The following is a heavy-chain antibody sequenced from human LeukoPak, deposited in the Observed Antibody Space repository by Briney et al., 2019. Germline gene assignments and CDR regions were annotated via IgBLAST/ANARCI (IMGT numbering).Heavy chain of an antibody. V-gene: IGHV4-34*01. CDR1: GGSFSGYY. CDR2: INHSGST. CDR3: AREQDYYYYMDV. J-gene: IGHJ6*03. Sequence: SETLSLTCAVYGGSFSGYYWSWIRQPPGKGLEWIGEINHSGSTNYNPSVKSRVTISVDTSKNQFSLKLGSVTAADTAVYYCAREQDYYYYMDVWGKGTTVTVSS.